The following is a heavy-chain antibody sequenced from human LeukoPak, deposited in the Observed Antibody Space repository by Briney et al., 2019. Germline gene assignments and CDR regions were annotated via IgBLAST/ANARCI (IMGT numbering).Heavy chain of an antibody. CDR1: DYSISSGYF. CDR3: ASSRSLFTSGPFDN. CDR2: IYTSGST. J-gene: IGHJ4*02. V-gene: IGHV4-38-2*01. Sequence: SETLSLTCVASDYSISSGYFWGWIRRPPGKGLEWIGRIYTSGSTNYNPSLKSRVTISVDTSKNQFSLKLSSVTAADTAVYYCASSRSLFTSGPFDNWGQGTLVTVSS.